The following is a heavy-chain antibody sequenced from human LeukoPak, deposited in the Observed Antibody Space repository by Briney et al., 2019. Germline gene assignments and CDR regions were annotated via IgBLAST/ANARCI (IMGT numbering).Heavy chain of an antibody. D-gene: IGHD3-3*01. CDR1: GGSFSGYY. V-gene: IGHV4-34*01. CDR2: INHSGST. J-gene: IGHJ4*02. Sequence: SETLSLTCAVYGGSFSGYYWSWIRQPPGKGLEWIGEINHSGSTNYNPSLKSRVTISVDTSKNQFSQKLSSVTAADTAVYYCARHTDYDFWSGYKDWGQGTLVTVSS. CDR3: ARHTDYDFWSGYKD.